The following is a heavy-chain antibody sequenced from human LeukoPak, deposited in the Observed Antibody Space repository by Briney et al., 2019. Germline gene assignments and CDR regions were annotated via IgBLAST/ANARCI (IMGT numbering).Heavy chain of an antibody. CDR1: GFTFSSYS. J-gene: IGHJ6*04. CDR3: ASLYGDYVRYYYHGMDV. Sequence: PGGSLRLSCAASGFTFSSYSMNWVRQAPGKGLEWVSSISSSSSYIYYADSVKGRFTISRDNPKNSLYLQMNSLRAEDTAVYYCASLYGDYVRYYYHGMDVWGKGTTVTVSS. V-gene: IGHV3-21*01. CDR2: ISSSSSYI. D-gene: IGHD4-17*01.